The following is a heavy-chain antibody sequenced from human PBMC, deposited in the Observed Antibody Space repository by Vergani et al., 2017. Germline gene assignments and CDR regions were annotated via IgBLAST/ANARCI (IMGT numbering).Heavy chain of an antibody. Sequence: EVQLLESGGGLVQPGGSLRLSCAASGFTFSSYAMSWVRQAPGKGLEWVSAISGSGGSTYYADSVKGRFTISRDNSKNTLYLQMNSLRAEDTAVHYCATSYQLLSAFDIWGQGTMVTVSS. CDR3: ATSYQLLSAFDI. CDR1: GFTFSSYA. CDR2: ISGSGGST. J-gene: IGHJ3*02. V-gene: IGHV3-23*01. D-gene: IGHD2-2*01.